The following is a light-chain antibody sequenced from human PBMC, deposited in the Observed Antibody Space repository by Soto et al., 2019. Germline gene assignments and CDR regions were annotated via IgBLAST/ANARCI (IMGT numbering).Light chain of an antibody. Sequence: EIVLTQSAGTLSSSPGGRATLSCRASQSVSSYYLAWYQQKPGQAPRLLIYAASSRATGIPDRFSGGGSGTDFSLTISRLEPEDFAVYYCHQYGSSPWTFGQGTKVDIK. CDR1: QSVSSYY. J-gene: IGKJ1*01. CDR3: HQYGSSPWT. CDR2: AAS. V-gene: IGKV3-20*01.